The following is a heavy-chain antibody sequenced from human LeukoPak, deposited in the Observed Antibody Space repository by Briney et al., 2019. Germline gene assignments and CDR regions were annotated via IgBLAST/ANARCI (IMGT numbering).Heavy chain of an antibody. Sequence: GGSLRLSRAAPGFTFSSDAMSSVRRAPGRGRWRVSAISGRGGRTYDAVAVKGRFTISRDNSTNTPSLQMNSLRAEDTAVYYCARDRAYGDRPGGYYYYGMDVWGKGTTVTVSS. CDR1: GFTFSSDA. J-gene: IGHJ6*04. V-gene: IGHV3-23*01. D-gene: IGHD4-17*01. CDR2: ISGRGGRT. CDR3: ARDRAYGDRPGGYYYYGMDV.